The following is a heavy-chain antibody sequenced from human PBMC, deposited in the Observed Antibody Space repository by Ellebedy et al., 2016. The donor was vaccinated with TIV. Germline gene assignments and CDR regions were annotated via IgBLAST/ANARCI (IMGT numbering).Heavy chain of an antibody. CDR3: ARDEGEYYYGSGSNY. Sequence: ASVKVSCKASGYTFTSYYMHWVRQAPGQGLEWMGIINPSGGSTSYAQKFQGRVTMTRDTSTSTVYMEPSSLRSEDTAVYYCARDEGEYYYGSGSNYWGQGTLVTVSS. CDR1: GYTFTSYY. D-gene: IGHD3-10*01. V-gene: IGHV1-46*01. CDR2: INPSGGST. J-gene: IGHJ4*02.